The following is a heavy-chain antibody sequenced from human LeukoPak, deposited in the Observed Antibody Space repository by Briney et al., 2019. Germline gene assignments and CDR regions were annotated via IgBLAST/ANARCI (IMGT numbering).Heavy chain of an antibody. CDR2: IICSGGST. V-gene: IGHV3-23*01. CDR1: GFTFSSYG. J-gene: IGHJ4*02. CDR3: AKLHFTDVLLWFGASAGSDY. D-gene: IGHD3-10*01. Sequence: GVTLRLSCAASGFTFSSYGMSGVRQAPGKGLEWVSAIICSGGSTYYADSVKGRSTISRYNSKNTLELQMNSLRAEATAVYYCAKLHFTDVLLWFGASAGSDYWGQGTLVTVSS.